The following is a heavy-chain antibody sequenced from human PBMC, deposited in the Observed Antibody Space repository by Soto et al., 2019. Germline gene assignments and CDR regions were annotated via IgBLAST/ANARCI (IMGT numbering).Heavy chain of an antibody. CDR2: INPYNGNT. D-gene: IGHD6-13*01. V-gene: IGHV1-18*01. J-gene: IGHJ4*02. CDR1: GYTFTSYG. CDR3: ARVGVGLAAPRVWPQ. Sequence: QIQLVQSGAEVKKPGASVKVSCKASGYTFTSYGISWVRQAPGQGLEWMGWINPYNGNTQYADQFSGRVTVTADTSTTTSFTEVTSLTSDDTAVFYCARVGVGLAAPRVWPQWGQGTLVTVSS.